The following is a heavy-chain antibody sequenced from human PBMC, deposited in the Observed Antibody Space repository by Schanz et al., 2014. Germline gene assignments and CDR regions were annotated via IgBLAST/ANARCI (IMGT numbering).Heavy chain of an antibody. J-gene: IGHJ5*02. CDR2: IISILGIP. D-gene: IGHD2-15*01. CDR3: ARGRGCTGGSCYSWFDL. V-gene: IGHV1-69*04. CDR1: GGTFSSFG. Sequence: VQLEQSGAEVKKPGSSVKVSCKASGGTFSSFGINWVRQAPGQGLEWMGRIISILGIPNYAQKFQGRVTITADRSTSTAYMELSSLTSEDTAVYYWARGRGCTGGSCYSWFDLWGQGTLVTVAS.